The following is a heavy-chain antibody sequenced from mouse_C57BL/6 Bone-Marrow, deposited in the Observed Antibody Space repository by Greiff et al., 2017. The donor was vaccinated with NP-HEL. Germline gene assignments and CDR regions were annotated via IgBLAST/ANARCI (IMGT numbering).Heavy chain of an antibody. D-gene: IGHD1-3*01. CDR1: GYTFTTYP. Sequence: VHLVESGAELVKPGASVKMSCKASGYTFTTYPIEWMKQNHGKSLEWIGNFHPYNDDTKYNEKFKGKATLTVEKSSSTVYLELSRLTSDDSAVYYCARGGEWDWYFDVWGTGTTVTVSS. CDR3: ARGGEWDWYFDV. V-gene: IGHV1-47*01. J-gene: IGHJ1*03. CDR2: FHPYNDDT.